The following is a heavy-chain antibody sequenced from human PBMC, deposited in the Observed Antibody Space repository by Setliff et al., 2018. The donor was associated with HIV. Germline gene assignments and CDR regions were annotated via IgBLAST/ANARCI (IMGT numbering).Heavy chain of an antibody. CDR1: GSISRYYISSYY. Sequence: PSETLSLTCAVSGSISRYYISSYYWTWIRQSPGKGLEWIGHMLYGGSTSYNPSLRSRVIISVDTSKKQVSLNLKSVTAADTAVYYCARFDGYYHYYLDVWGKGTTVTVSS. CDR3: ARFDGYYHYYLDV. V-gene: IGHV4-59*13. J-gene: IGHJ6*03. CDR2: MLYGGST.